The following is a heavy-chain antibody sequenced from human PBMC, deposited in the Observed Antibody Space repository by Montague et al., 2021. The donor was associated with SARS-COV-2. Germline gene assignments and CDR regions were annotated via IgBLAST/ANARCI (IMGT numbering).Heavy chain of an antibody. CDR3: AGLGSPRITIFGVVTHNWFDP. J-gene: IGHJ5*02. D-gene: IGHD3-3*01. V-gene: IGHV4-39*01. CDR2: IYYSGST. CDR1: GGSIRSSSYY. Sequence: SETLSLTCTVSGGSIRSSSYYWGWIRQPPGKGLEWIGSIYYSGSTYYNPSPKSRVTISVDTSKNQFSLKLSSVTAADTAVYYCAGLGSPRITIFGVVTHNWFDPWGQGTLVTVSS.